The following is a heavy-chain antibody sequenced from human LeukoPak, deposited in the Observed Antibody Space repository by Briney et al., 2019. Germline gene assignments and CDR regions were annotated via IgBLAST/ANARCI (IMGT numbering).Heavy chain of an antibody. J-gene: IGHJ6*02. D-gene: IGHD4-11*01. CDR3: ARDNYSNYVGGYYYYYGMDV. Sequence: SETLSLTCTVSGGSVSSGSYYWSWLRQPPGKGLEWIGYIYYSGSNNFNPSLKSRVTISVDTSKNQFSLKLSSVTAADTAVYYCARDNYSNYVGGYYYYYGMDVWGQGTTVTVSS. CDR1: GGSVSSGSYY. V-gene: IGHV4-61*01. CDR2: IYYSGSN.